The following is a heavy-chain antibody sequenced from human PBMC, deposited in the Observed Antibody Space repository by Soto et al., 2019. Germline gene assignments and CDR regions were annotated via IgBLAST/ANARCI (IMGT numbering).Heavy chain of an antibody. CDR1: GFTFSSHE. CDR3: ARDRSLIFAVPPYGMDV. CDR2: ISESGGTT. Sequence: GGSLRLSCVVSGFTFSSHEMNWVRQAPGKGPEWVSKISESGGTTSYADSVKGRFTISRDNARDSLYLHMDSLRAEDTAVYYCARDRSLIFAVPPYGMDVWGQGTTVTVSS. V-gene: IGHV3-48*03. J-gene: IGHJ6*02. D-gene: IGHD3-3*01.